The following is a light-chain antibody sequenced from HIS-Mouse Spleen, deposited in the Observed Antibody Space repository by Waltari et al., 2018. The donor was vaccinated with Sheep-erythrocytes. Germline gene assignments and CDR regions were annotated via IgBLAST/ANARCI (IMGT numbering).Light chain of an antibody. CDR2: GKN. CDR3: NSRDSSGNHWV. Sequence: SSELTQAPAVSVALGQPVRITCQGDSLRSYYASWYQQKPGQAPVLVIYGKNNRPSGIPDRFSGSSSGNTASLTITGAQAEDEADYYRNSRDSSGNHWVFGGGTKLTVL. CDR1: SLRSYY. V-gene: IGLV3-19*01. J-gene: IGLJ3*02.